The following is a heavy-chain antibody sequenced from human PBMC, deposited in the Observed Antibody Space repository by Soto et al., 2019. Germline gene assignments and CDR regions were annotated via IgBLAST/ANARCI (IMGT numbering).Heavy chain of an antibody. CDR3: ARAPXXXXXXHFDY. V-gene: IGHV5-51*01. Sequence: GASLKISXQGSGYRFANYWFGWVRQMPGKGLEWMGIIYPGDSDTRERPSFQGHVTISADKSISTAYLQWSSLKASDTAIYFCARAPXXXXXXHFDYWGQGTLVTVSS. CDR1: GYRFANYW. CDR2: IYPGDSDT. J-gene: IGHJ4*01.